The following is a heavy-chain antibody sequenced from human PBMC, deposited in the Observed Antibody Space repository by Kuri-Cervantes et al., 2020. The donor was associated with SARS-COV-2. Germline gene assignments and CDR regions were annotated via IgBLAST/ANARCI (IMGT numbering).Heavy chain of an antibody. CDR1: GYTFTGYY. D-gene: IGHD3-16*01. V-gene: IGHV1-2*04. CDR3: ATVYTMGVSLD. J-gene: IGHJ4*02. CDR2: INPNSGGT. Sequence: ASVKVSCKASGYTFTGYYMHWVRQAPGQGLEWMGWINPNSGGTNYAQKFQGWVTMTRDTSIGTVYMELSRPRSDDTAVYYCATVYTMGVSLDWGQGTLVTVSS.